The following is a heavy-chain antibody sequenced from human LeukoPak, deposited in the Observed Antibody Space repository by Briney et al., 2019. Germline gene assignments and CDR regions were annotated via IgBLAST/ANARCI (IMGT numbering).Heavy chain of an antibody. J-gene: IGHJ5*02. D-gene: IGHD4-17*01. CDR3: AKDPAAYGDYWFDP. CDR2: ISGSGGST. CDR1: GFTFSSYA. V-gene: IGHV3-23*01. Sequence: PGGSLRLSCAASGFTFSSYAMSWVRQAPGKGLEWVSAISGSGGSTYYAGSVKGRFTISRDNSKNTLYLQMNSLRAEDTAVYYCAKDPAAYGDYWFDPWGQGTLVTVSS.